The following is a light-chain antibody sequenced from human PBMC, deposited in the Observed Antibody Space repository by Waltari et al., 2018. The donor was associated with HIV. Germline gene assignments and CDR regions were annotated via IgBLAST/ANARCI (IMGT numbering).Light chain of an antibody. V-gene: IGLV1-40*01. CDR1: RSNIGTTEA. CDR2: NTN. CDR3: QSSDNTLSGSV. Sequence: QSVLTQPPSVSGAPGQRVPLSCTGTRSNIGTTEAHWYQQLPGTAPRLLIYNTNSRPSGVPDRFSGSKSGTSASLAINGLQAEDEADYYCQSSDNTLSGSVFGGGTKLTVL. J-gene: IGLJ2*01.